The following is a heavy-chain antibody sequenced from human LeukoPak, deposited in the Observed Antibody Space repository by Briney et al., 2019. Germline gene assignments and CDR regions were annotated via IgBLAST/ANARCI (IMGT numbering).Heavy chain of an antibody. CDR2: IHPNTGAT. Sequence: ASVKVSCKTSGYTFTDYYLHWVRQAPGQGLEWVGWIHPNTGATHHTQKFQGRLTMTRDTSISTVYMELTRLRSDDTAVYYCARDMGRYSGYDYDYWGQGTLVTASS. CDR3: ARDMGRYSGYDYDY. D-gene: IGHD5-12*01. CDR1: GYTFTDYY. J-gene: IGHJ4*02. V-gene: IGHV1-2*02.